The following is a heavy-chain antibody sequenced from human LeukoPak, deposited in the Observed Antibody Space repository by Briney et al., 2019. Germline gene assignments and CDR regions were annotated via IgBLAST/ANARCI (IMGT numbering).Heavy chain of an antibody. CDR2: ISSSSSYI. J-gene: IGHJ3*02. CDR1: RFTFSSYS. Sequence: PGGSLRLSCAGSRFTFSSYSMNWVRQAPGKGLEWVSSISSSSSYIYYADSVKGRFTISRDNAKNSLYLQMNSLRAEDTAVYYCARDRGWFGEFQDAFDIWGQGTMVTVSS. CDR3: ARDRGWFGEFQDAFDI. D-gene: IGHD3-10*01. V-gene: IGHV3-21*01.